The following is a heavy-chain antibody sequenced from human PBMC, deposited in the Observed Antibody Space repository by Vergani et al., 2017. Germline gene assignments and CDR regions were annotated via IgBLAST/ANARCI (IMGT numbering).Heavy chain of an antibody. J-gene: IGHJ6*03. CDR1: GFSFGAYA. V-gene: IGHV3-49*03. Sequence: EVQLVESGGGLEQPGRSLRLSCTASGFSFGAYAMSWFRQAPGKGLEWLGFIRSKHYGGTTEYAASVKGRFSISRDDSRSIAYLQMYSLKTEDTAVYYCTRDENWNNFDYYYYMDVWGQGTSVTVSS. CDR3: TRDENWNNFDYYYYMDV. D-gene: IGHD1/OR15-1a*01. CDR2: IRSKHYGGTT.